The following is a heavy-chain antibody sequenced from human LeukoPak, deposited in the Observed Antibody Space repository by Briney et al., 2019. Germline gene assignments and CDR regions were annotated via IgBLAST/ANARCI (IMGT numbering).Heavy chain of an antibody. Sequence: SETLSLTCAVYGGSFSGYHWSWIRQPPGKGLEWIGEINHSGSTNYNPSLKSRVTISVDTSKNQFSLKLSSVTAADTAVYYCASSSSWQLIDYWGQGTLVTVSS. CDR2: INHSGST. D-gene: IGHD6-13*01. CDR3: ASSSSWQLIDY. J-gene: IGHJ4*02. V-gene: IGHV4-34*01. CDR1: GGSFSGYH.